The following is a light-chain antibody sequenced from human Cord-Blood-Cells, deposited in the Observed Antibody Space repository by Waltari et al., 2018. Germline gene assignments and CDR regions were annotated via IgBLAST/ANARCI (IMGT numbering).Light chain of an antibody. CDR3: SSYAGSNNLV. J-gene: IGLJ2*01. CDR2: EVS. Sequence: QSALTQSPPASGSPGQSVTISCTGTSSDVGGYNYVPWYQQHPGKAPKLMIYEVSKRPSGVPDLFAGSKSGSTASLTVSGLQAEDEANYYCSSYAGSNNLVFGGGTKLTVL. CDR1: SSDVGGYNY. V-gene: IGLV2-8*01.